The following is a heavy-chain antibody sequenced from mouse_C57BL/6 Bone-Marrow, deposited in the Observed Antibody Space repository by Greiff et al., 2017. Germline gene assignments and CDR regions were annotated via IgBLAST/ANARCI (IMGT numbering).Heavy chain of an antibody. CDR3: ARSPYYSNHEGFAY. Sequence: VQLKESVAELVRPGASVKLSCTASGFNIKNTYMHWVKQRPEQGLEWIGRIDPANGNTKYAPKFQGKATITADTSSNTAYLQLSSLTSEDTAIYYCARSPYYSNHEGFAYWGQGTLVTVSA. CDR1: GFNIKNTY. J-gene: IGHJ3*01. V-gene: IGHV14-3*01. CDR2: IDPANGNT. D-gene: IGHD2-5*01.